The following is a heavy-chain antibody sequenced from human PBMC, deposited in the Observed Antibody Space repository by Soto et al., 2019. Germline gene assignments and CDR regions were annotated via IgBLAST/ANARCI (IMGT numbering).Heavy chain of an antibody. J-gene: IGHJ3*02. D-gene: IGHD3-10*01. CDR3: ARVYGSGTFDAFDI. Sequence: PSETLSLTCTVSGGSISSYYWSWIRQPPGKGLEWIGYIYYSGSTNYNPSLKSRVTISVDTSKNQFSLKLSSVTAADTAVYYCARVYGSGTFDAFDIWGQGTMVTVSS. V-gene: IGHV4-59*08. CDR2: IYYSGST. CDR1: GGSISSYY.